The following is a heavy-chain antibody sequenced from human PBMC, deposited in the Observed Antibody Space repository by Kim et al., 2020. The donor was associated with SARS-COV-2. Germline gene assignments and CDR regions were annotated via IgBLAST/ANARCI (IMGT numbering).Heavy chain of an antibody. D-gene: IGHD6-19*01. V-gene: IGHV4-39*07. CDR3: ARGLGSGWWADLYYFDY. CDR1: GGSISSNSYY. CDR2: IYYSGST. J-gene: IGHJ4*02. Sequence: SETLSLTCTVSGGSISSNSYYWGCIRQPPGKGLEWIASIYYSGSTYYNPSLKSRVTLSVDTSKNQFSLKLSSVTAADTAMYYCARGLGSGWWADLYYFDYWGQGTLVTVSS.